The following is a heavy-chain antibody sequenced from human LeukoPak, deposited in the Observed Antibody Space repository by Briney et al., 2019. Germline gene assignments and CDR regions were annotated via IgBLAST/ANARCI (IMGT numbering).Heavy chain of an antibody. D-gene: IGHD3-16*01. V-gene: IGHV3-30-3*01. Sequence: GRSLRLSCAASGFTFSSYAMHWVRQAPGKGLEWVAVISYDGSNKYYADSVKGRFTISRDNSKNTLYLQMNSLRAEDTAVYYCARDGRYWGDIWGQGTMVTVSS. J-gene: IGHJ3*02. CDR2: ISYDGSNK. CDR3: ARDGRYWGDI. CDR1: GFTFSSYA.